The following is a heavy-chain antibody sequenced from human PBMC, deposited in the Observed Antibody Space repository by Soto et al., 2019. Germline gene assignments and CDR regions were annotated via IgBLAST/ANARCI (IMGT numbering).Heavy chain of an antibody. CDR1: GFTFTNAW. CDR2: IKSKTDGGTT. D-gene: IGHD3-22*01. V-gene: IGHV3-15*07. CDR3: TTESYSTIIIVRFDY. J-gene: IGHJ4*01. Sequence: TGGSLRLSCAASGFTFTNAWINWVRQAPGKGLEWVGRIKSKTDGGTTDYAEPVKGRFAISRDDSNNMVYLQMNSLKIEDTAVYYCTTESYSTIIIVRFDYWGHGTLVTVSS.